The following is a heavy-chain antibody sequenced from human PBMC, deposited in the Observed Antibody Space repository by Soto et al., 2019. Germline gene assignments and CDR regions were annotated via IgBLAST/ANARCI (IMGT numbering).Heavy chain of an antibody. CDR2: ISSSRYI. V-gene: IGHV3-21*01. J-gene: IGHJ3*02. Sequence: GGSLRLSCAASGFTFSSYSMNWVRQAPGKGLEWVSSISSSRYIYYPDSVKCRFTISRDNAKNSLYLQMTSLRAEDTAVYYCANYGRADAFDIWGQGTMVTVSS. CDR1: GFTFSSYS. D-gene: IGHD3-10*01. CDR3: ANYGRADAFDI.